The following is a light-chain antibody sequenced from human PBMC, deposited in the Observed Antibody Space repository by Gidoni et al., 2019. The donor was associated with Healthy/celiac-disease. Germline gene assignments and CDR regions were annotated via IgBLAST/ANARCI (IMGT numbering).Light chain of an antibody. Sequence: QPVLTQPPSVSGAPGQGVTISCTGSSSNIGAGYDVHWYQQLPGTAPKLLIYGNSNRPSGVPDRFSGSKSGTSASLAITGLQAEDEADYYCQSYDSSLSALFGGGTKLTVL. CDR3: QSYDSSLSAL. J-gene: IGLJ2*01. CDR2: GNS. CDR1: SSNIGAGYD. V-gene: IGLV1-40*01.